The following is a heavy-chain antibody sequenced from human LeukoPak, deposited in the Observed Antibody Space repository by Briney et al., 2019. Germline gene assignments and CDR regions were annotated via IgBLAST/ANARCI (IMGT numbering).Heavy chain of an antibody. CDR3: ARDRERRYSYGQYWYFDL. CDR1: GFTFSDYY. Sequence: PGGSLRLSCAASGFTFSDYYMSWIRQTPGKGLEWVSYISSSSSYTNYADSVKGRFTISRDNAKNSLYLQMNSLRAEDTAVYYCARDRERRYSYGQYWYFDLWGRGTLVTVSS. J-gene: IGHJ2*01. V-gene: IGHV3-11*06. D-gene: IGHD5-18*01. CDR2: ISSSSSYT.